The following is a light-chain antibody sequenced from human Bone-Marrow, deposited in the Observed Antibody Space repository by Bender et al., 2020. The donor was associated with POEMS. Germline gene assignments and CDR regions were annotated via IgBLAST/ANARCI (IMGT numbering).Light chain of an antibody. CDR2: DDN. V-gene: IGLV3-21*02. J-gene: IGLJ2*01. Sequence: SYVLTQPPSVSMAPGQTARITCGGNNIGNKNVHWYQQRPGQAPVMVVYDDNDRPSGIPERFSGSNSGNTATLTITRVEAGDEADYYCQSPDGNGEYVLFGGGTKLTVL. CDR3: QSPDGNGEYVL. CDR1: NIGNKN.